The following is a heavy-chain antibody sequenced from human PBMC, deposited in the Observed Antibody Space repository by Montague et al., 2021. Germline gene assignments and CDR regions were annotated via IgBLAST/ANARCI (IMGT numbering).Heavy chain of an antibody. CDR2: FYSGGNT. CDR1: GGSISCTSHY. V-gene: IGHV4-39*01. D-gene: IGHD1/OR15-1a*01. Sequence: SETLSLTCTVSGGSISCTSHYWDWIRQPPGKGLEWIGTFYSGGNTYYNPALKSRVSISADTSNNQFSLKLHSVTAADTAVYFCARARITGTTTPLDYWGQGTLVIVSS. CDR3: ARARITGTTTPLDY. J-gene: IGHJ4*02.